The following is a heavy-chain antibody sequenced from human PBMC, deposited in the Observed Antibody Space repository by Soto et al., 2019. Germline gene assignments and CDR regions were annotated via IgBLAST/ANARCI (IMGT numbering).Heavy chain of an antibody. CDR3: ARSCISTKCYHNWFDP. V-gene: IGHV1-8*01. Sequence: ASVKVSCKASGYTFTSYDINWVRQATGQGLEWMGWMNPNSGNTGYAQKFQGRVTMTRNTSISTAYMELSSLRSEDTAVYYCARSCISTKCYHNWFDPWGQGTLVTVSS. J-gene: IGHJ5*02. CDR2: MNPNSGNT. D-gene: IGHD2-2*01. CDR1: GYTFTSYD.